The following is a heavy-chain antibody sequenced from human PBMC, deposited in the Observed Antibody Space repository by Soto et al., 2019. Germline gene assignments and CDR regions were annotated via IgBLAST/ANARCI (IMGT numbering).Heavy chain of an antibody. J-gene: IGHJ4*02. CDR3: AREVDFWSGYPRHEYYFDY. Sequence: GGSLRLSCAASGFTFSIYAMHWVRQAPGKGLEWVAVISYDGSNKYYADSVKGRFTISRDNSKNTLYLQMNSLRAEDTAVYYCAREVDFWSGYPRHEYYFDYWGQGTLVTVSS. CDR1: GFTFSIYA. CDR2: ISYDGSNK. V-gene: IGHV3-30-3*01. D-gene: IGHD3-3*01.